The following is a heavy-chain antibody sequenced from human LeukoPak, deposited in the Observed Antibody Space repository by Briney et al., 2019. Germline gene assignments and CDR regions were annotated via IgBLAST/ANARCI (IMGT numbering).Heavy chain of an antibody. D-gene: IGHD1-26*01. Sequence: PGGSLRLSCAASGFTFSSYSMNWVRQAPGKGLEWVSYISGSSSTIYYADSVKGRFTISRDNAKNSLYLQMNSLRAEDTAAYYCASFSEGGATGVDYWGQGTLVTVSS. CDR1: GFTFSSYS. CDR2: ISGSSSTI. CDR3: ASFSEGGATGVDY. V-gene: IGHV3-48*04. J-gene: IGHJ4*02.